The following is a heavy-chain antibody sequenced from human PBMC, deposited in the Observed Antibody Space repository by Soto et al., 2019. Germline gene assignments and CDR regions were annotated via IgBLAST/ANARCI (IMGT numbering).Heavy chain of an antibody. V-gene: IGHV1-3*01. J-gene: IGHJ5*02. CDR2: INAGNGNT. Sequence: ASVKVSCKASGYTFTSYAMHWVRQAPGQRLEWMGWINAGNGNTKYSQKFQGRVTITRDTSASTAYMELSSLRSEDTAVYYCARNQYYYDSSGYYWFDPWGQGTLVTVSS. CDR1: GYTFTSYA. CDR3: ARNQYYYDSSGYYWFDP. D-gene: IGHD3-22*01.